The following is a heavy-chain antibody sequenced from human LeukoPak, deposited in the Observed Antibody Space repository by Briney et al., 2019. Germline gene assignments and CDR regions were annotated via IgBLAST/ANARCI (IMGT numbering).Heavy chain of an antibody. CDR1: GFTFSSYS. CDR2: ISSSSSTI. V-gene: IGHV3-48*01. CDR3: ARESAADRTPFDY. D-gene: IGHD6-13*01. J-gene: IGHJ4*02. Sequence: GGSLRLSCAASGFTFSSYSMNWVRQAPGKGLEWVSYISSSSSTIYYADSVKGRFTISRDNAKNSLYLQMNSLRAEDTAVYYCARESAADRTPFDYWGQGTPVTVSS.